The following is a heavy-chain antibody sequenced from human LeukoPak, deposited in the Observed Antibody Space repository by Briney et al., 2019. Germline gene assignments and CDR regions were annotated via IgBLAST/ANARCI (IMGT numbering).Heavy chain of an antibody. Sequence: GGSLRLSCAASGFTFSSYWMHWVRQAPGKGLVWVSRINSVGSSTSYADSVKGRFTISRDNAKNTLYLQMNSLRAEDTAVYYCARVGGGRRGAVAGTHFDYWGQGTLVTVSS. V-gene: IGHV3-74*01. J-gene: IGHJ4*02. CDR2: INSVGSST. CDR3: ARVGGGRRGAVAGTHFDY. CDR1: GFTFSSYW. D-gene: IGHD6-19*01.